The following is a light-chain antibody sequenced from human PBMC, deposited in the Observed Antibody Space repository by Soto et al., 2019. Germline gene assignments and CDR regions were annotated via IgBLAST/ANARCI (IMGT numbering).Light chain of an antibody. J-gene: IGKJ1*01. V-gene: IGKV1-27*01. CDR1: QGIRNY. CDR2: AAS. Sequence: EIQMTQSPSSLSASVGDRVTITCRASQGIRNYLAWYQQKPGKAPKLLIYAASTLQSGVPSRFSGSGSGADFTLSISSLQPEDVAAYYCQKYDSAPLTFGQGTKVEIK. CDR3: QKYDSAPLT.